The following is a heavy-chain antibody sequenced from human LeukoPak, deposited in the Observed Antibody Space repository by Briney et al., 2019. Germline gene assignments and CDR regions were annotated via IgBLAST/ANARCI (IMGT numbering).Heavy chain of an antibody. CDR3: ARGRDSSSSYPGY. CDR1: GFTFTNYG. D-gene: IGHD6-6*01. CDR2: IQYDGGNK. V-gene: IGHV3-30*02. J-gene: IGHJ4*02. Sequence: PGGSLRLSCTASGFTFTNYGIHWVRQAPGKGLEWVAFIQYDGGNKYYADSVKGRFTISRDNVKNSLYLQMNSLRAEDTAVYYCARGRDSSSSYPGYWGQGTLVTVSS.